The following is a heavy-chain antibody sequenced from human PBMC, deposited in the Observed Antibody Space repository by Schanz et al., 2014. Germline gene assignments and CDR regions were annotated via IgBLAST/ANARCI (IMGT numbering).Heavy chain of an antibody. J-gene: IGHJ3*02. CDR1: GYIFGSHG. Sequence: QLMQSGSEVRKPGASVKVSCKASGYIFGSHGMTWVRQAPGQGPELMGWINAHTGNTQYAQKFQGRVNMTRDTVTTTVHLELTRLRTDDTAIDYCARVHIATYRYNSPGAFDIWGQGTRVTVSS. CDR2: INAHTGNT. V-gene: IGHV1-18*01. CDR3: ARVHIATYRYNSPGAFDI. D-gene: IGHD3-16*02.